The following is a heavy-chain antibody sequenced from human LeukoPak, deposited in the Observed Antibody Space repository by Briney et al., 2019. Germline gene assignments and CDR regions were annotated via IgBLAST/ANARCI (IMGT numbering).Heavy chain of an antibody. D-gene: IGHD6-19*01. CDR1: GFTFSSYV. Sequence: GGSLRLSCAASGFTFSSYVMSWVRQAPGKGLGWVSSVTGSDGSTYYADSVKGRFTISRDNSKNTLYLQMNSLGAEDTAVYYCAAQWLLHGAFDFWGQGTTVTVSS. V-gene: IGHV3-23*01. J-gene: IGHJ3*01. CDR2: VTGSDGST. CDR3: AAQWLLHGAFDF.